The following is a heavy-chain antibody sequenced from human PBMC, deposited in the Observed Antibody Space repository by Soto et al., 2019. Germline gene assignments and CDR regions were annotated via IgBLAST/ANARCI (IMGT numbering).Heavy chain of an antibody. V-gene: IGHV4-34*01. Sequence: SETLSLTCAVYGGSFSGYYWSWIRQPPGKGLEWIGEINHSGSTTYNPSLKSRVAISVDTSKNQFSLKLSSVTAADTAVYYCAREPSGSYFNWFDPWGQGTLVTVSS. CDR3: AREPSGSYFNWFDP. D-gene: IGHD1-26*01. CDR2: INHSGST. J-gene: IGHJ5*02. CDR1: GGSFSGYY.